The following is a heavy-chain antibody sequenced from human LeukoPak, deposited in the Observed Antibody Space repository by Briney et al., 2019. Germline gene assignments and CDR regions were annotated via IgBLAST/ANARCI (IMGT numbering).Heavy chain of an antibody. V-gene: IGHV4-59*01. Sequence: SETLSLTCTVSGGSISSYYWSWIRQPPGKGLEWIVYMYYSGSTNYNPSLKSRVTISVDTSKNQFSLKLSSVTAADTAVYYCARERPYFDYWGQGTLVTVSS. CDR3: ARERPYFDY. CDR1: GGSISSYY. CDR2: MYYSGST. J-gene: IGHJ4*02.